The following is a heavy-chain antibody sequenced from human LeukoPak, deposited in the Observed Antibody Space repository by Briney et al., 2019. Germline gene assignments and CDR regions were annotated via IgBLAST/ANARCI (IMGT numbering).Heavy chain of an antibody. CDR3: ARRGIAAAGKSGFYYYGMDV. Sequence: GESLKISCKGSGYSFTSYWIGLVRQMPGKGLEWMGIIYPGDSDTRYSPSFQGQVTISADKSISTAYLQWSSLKASDTAMYYCARRGIAAAGKSGFYYYGMDVWGQGTTVTVSS. CDR1: GYSFTSYW. CDR2: IYPGDSDT. V-gene: IGHV5-51*01. J-gene: IGHJ6*02. D-gene: IGHD6-13*01.